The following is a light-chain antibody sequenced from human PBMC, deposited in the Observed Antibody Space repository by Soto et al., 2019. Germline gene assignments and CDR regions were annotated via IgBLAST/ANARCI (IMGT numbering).Light chain of an antibody. CDR1: TSDVGRYNY. J-gene: IGLJ1*01. V-gene: IGLV2-14*01. CDR3: NSYTSSGTYV. CDR2: DVS. Sequence: QSALTQPASVSGSPGQSITISCTGTTSDVGRYNYVSWYQQHPGKAPKLIIYDVSNRPSGVSNRFSGSKYGNTASLTISGLRAEDEADYYVNSYTSSGTYVFGTGTKRTV.